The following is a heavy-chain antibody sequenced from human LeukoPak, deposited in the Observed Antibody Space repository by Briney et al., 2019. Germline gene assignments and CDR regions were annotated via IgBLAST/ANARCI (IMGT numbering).Heavy chain of an antibody. CDR3: AKGRKMNSGFEQYYLDY. D-gene: IGHD1-26*01. J-gene: IGHJ4*02. CDR1: GYTLTELS. Sequence: ASVKVSYKVSGYTLTELSMHWVRQAPGKGLEWMGGFDPEDGETIYAQKFQGRDTMTEDTSTDTAYMQLSTLRSEDTAVYYCAKGRKMNSGFEQYYLDYWGQGTLVTVSS. CDR2: FDPEDGET. V-gene: IGHV1-24*01.